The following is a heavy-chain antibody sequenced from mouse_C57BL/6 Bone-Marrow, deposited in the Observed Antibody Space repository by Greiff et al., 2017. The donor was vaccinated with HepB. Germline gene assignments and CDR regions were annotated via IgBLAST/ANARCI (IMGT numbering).Heavy chain of an antibody. V-gene: IGHV3-6*01. CDR2: ISYDGSN. D-gene: IGHD1-1*01. CDR1: GYSITSGYY. CDR3: AREPYYYGSSFAY. Sequence: EVQLVESGPGLVKPSQSLSLTCSVTGYSITSGYYWNWIRQFPGNKLEWMGYISYDGSNNYNPSLKNRISITRDTSNNQFFLKLNSVTTEDTATYYCAREPYYYGSSFAYWGQGTLVTVSA. J-gene: IGHJ3*01.